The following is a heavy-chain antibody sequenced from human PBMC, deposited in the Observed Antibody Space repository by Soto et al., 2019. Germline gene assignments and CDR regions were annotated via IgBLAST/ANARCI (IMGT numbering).Heavy chain of an antibody. CDR2: IYPGDSDT. Sequence: GESLKISCKGSGYSFTSYWIGWVRQMPGKGLEWMGIIYPGDSDTKYSPSLQGQVSISADTSISTAYLQWSSLKASDSAMYYCARALRRYLGAFDIWGQGTMVTVSS. J-gene: IGHJ3*02. CDR1: GYSFTSYW. CDR3: ARALRRYLGAFDI. V-gene: IGHV5-51*01. D-gene: IGHD1-1*01.